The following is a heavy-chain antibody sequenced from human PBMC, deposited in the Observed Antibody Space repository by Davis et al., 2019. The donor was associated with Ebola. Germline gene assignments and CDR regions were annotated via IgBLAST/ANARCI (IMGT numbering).Heavy chain of an antibody. V-gene: IGHV3-30*04. D-gene: IGHD7-27*01. CDR2: ISYDGSNK. CDR3: AKDSAVYWGSFDY. Sequence: GESLKISCTASGFTFSNYPMYWVRQAPGKGLEWVAVISYDGSNKYYADSVKGRFTISRDNSKNTLYLQMNSLRAEDTAVYYCAKDSAVYWGSFDYWGQGTLVTVSS. CDR1: GFTFSNYP. J-gene: IGHJ4*02.